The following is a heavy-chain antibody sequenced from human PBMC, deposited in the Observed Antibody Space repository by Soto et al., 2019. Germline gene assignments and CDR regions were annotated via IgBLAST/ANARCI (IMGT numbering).Heavy chain of an antibody. V-gene: IGHV3-23*01. CDR1: GFTFSSYA. Sequence: GASLRLSCAASGFTFSSYAMSWVRQAPGKGLEWVTAISGSGGSTYYADSVKGRFTISRDNSKNTLYLQMNSLRAEDTAVYYCAKRAYCSGGSCYKQYYYYGMDVWGQGTTVTVSS. CDR2: ISGSGGST. D-gene: IGHD2-15*01. CDR3: AKRAYCSGGSCYKQYYYYGMDV. J-gene: IGHJ6*02.